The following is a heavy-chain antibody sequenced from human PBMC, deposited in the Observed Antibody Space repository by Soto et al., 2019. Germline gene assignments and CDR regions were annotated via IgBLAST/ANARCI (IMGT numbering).Heavy chain of an antibody. Sequence: QVQLAESGGGVVQPGRSLRLSCAASGFTFSSYGMHWVRQAPGKGLEWVAVIWYDGSNKYYADSVKGRFTISRDNSKNTLYLQMNSLRAEDTAVYYCARDAKRVVRGVIPPYYYYMDVWGKGTTLTVSS. CDR2: IWYDGSNK. D-gene: IGHD3-10*01. J-gene: IGHJ6*03. V-gene: IGHV3-33*01. CDR1: GFTFSSYG. CDR3: ARDAKRVVRGVIPPYYYYMDV.